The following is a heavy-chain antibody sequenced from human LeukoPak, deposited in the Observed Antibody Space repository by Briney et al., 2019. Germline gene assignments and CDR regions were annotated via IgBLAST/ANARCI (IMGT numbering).Heavy chain of an antibody. CDR1: GFTFSSYA. V-gene: IGHV3-30*04. D-gene: IGHD4-23*01. J-gene: IGHJ4*02. Sequence: SGGSLRLSCAASGFTFSSYAMHWVRQAPGKGLEWVAVISYDGSNKYYADPVKGRFTISRDNSKNTLYLQMNSLRAEDTAVYYCARDSVVTLDYWGQGTLVTVSS. CDR3: ARDSVVTLDY. CDR2: ISYDGSNK.